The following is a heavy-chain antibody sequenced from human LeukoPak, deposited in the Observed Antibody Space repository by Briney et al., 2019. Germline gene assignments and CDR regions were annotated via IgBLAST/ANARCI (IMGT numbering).Heavy chain of an antibody. D-gene: IGHD5-12*01. CDR3: ARDQGGYGLFDY. Sequence: GASVKVSCKASGYTFTSYYVHWVRQAPGQGLEWTGIINPSGGSTSYAQKFQGRVTMTRDTSTSTVYMELSSLRSEDTAVYYCARDQGGYGLFDYWGQGTLVTVSS. CDR1: GYTFTSYY. CDR2: INPSGGST. J-gene: IGHJ4*02. V-gene: IGHV1-46*01.